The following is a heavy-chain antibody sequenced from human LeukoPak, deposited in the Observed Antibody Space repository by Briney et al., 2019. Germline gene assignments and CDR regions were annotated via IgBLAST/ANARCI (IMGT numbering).Heavy chain of an antibody. V-gene: IGHV4-38-2*02. Sequence: SETLSLTCTVSGGSISTYYWSWIRQPPGKGLEWIGSIYHSGKTYYNPSLKSRVTISVDTSKNQFSLRLNSMTAADTAVYYCARDRIAVSDPPNWFDPWGQGTLVIVSS. CDR3: ARDRIAVSDPPNWFDP. D-gene: IGHD6-19*01. CDR1: GGSISTYY. J-gene: IGHJ5*02. CDR2: IYHSGKT.